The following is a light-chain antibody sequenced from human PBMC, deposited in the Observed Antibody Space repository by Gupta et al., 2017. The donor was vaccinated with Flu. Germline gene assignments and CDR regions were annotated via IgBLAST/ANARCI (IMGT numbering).Light chain of an antibody. CDR3: QQYGDSPYT. CDR2: GPS. J-gene: IGKJ2*01. CDR1: QSVSNFY. V-gene: IGKV3-20*01. Sequence: EIVLTQSPVTLSLSPGARATLSCRASQSVSNFYLAWYQQKPGQAPRLLISGPSSRATGIPDRFSASGFGTDFTLTISRLEPEDFAVYYCQQYGDSPYTFGQGTKLEIK.